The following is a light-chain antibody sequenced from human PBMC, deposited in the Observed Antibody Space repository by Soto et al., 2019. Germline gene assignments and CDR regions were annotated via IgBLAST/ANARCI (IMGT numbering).Light chain of an antibody. CDR3: QQYNSYSA. J-gene: IGKJ5*01. Sequence: DIQMTQSPSTLSASVGDRVTITCRASQSISSWLAWYQQKPGKAPKLLIYDASTLESGVPSRFSGSRFRTEYTPTIDCLQPDDFAYYCCQQYNSYSAFGQGTLLEIK. CDR1: QSISSW. CDR2: DAS. V-gene: IGKV1-5*01.